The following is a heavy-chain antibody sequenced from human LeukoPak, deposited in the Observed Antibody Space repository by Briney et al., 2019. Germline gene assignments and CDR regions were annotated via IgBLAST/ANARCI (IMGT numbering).Heavy chain of an antibody. Sequence: ASVKVSCKASGYTFTNSYIHWVRQAPGQGLEWMGLINPGGGNTNYAQNFQGRLTMTRDTSTTTVYMELSSLRSDDTAVYYCARGLIVAATTGAFDMWGQGTMVTVSS. V-gene: IGHV1-46*01. CDR3: ARGLIVAATTGAFDM. D-gene: IGHD1-26*01. CDR2: INPGGGNT. CDR1: GYTFTNSY. J-gene: IGHJ3*02.